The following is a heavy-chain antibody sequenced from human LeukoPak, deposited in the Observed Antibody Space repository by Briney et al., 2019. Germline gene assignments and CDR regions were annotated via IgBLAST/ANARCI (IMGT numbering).Heavy chain of an antibody. CDR3: AREGVGLQGTFDY. D-gene: IGHD5-24*01. J-gene: IGHJ4*02. CDR2: IIPILGIA. Sequence: SVKVSCKASGGTFSSYAISWVRQAPGQGLEWMGRIIPILGIANYAQKFQGRVTITADKSTSTAYMVLSSLRSEDTAVYYCAREGVGLQGTFDYWGQGTLVTVSS. V-gene: IGHV1-69*04. CDR1: GGTFSSYA.